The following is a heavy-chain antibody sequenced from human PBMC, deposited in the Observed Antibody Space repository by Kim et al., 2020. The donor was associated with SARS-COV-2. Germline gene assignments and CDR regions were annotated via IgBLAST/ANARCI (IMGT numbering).Heavy chain of an antibody. CDR1: GGSFSGYY. CDR3: ARRTLTGTAENLLDY. V-gene: IGHV4-34*01. Sequence: SETLSLTCAVYGGSFSGYYWSWIRQPPGKGLEWIGEINHSGSTNYNPSLKSRVTISVDTSKNQFSLKLSSVTAADTAVYYCARRTLTGTAENLLDYWGQGTLVTVSS. CDR2: INHSGST. J-gene: IGHJ4*02. D-gene: IGHD1-7*01.